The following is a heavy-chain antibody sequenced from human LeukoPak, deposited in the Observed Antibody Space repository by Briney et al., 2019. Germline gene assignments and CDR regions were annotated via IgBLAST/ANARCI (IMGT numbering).Heavy chain of an antibody. CDR3: AKYVVAASTYYFDY. CDR1: GFTFSSDA. D-gene: IGHD2-15*01. J-gene: IGHJ4*02. V-gene: IGHV3-23*01. CDR2: ITSGGST. Sequence: GGSLRLSCAASGFTFSSDAMSWVRQAPGKGLEWVSTITSGGSTYYPDSVRGRITISRDNSKNTLYLQMNSLTADDTAVYYCAKYVVAASTYYFDYWGQGALVTVSS.